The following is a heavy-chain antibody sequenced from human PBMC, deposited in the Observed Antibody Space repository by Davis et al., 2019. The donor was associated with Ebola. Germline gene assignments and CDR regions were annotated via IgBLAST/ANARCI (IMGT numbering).Heavy chain of an antibody. Sequence: PSETLSLTCTVSGGSISSYYWSWIRQPPGKGLEWIGYIYYSGSTNYNPSLKSRVTMSVDTSKNQFSLKLSSVTAADTAVYYCARSSGWLSFDYWGQGTLVTVSS. CDR3: ARSSGWLSFDY. D-gene: IGHD6-19*01. CDR1: GGSISSYY. J-gene: IGHJ4*02. CDR2: IYYSGST. V-gene: IGHV4-59*12.